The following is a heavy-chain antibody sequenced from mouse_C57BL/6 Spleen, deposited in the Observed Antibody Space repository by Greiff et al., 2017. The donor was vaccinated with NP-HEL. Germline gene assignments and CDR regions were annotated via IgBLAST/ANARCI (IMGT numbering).Heavy chain of an antibody. D-gene: IGHD1-1*01. J-gene: IGHJ1*03. V-gene: IGHV1-55*01. CDR2: IYPGSGST. CDR3: ASPNYYGSSPYWYFDV. Sequence: VQLQQPGAELVKPGASVKMSCKASGYTFTSYWITWVKQRPGQGLEWIGDIYPGSGSTNYNEKFKSKATLTVDTSSSTAYMQLSSLTSEDSAVYYWASPNYYGSSPYWYFDVWGTGTTVTVSS. CDR1: GYTFTSYW.